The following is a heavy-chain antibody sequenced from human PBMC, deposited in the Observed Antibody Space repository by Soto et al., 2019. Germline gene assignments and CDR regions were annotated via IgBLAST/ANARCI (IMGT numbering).Heavy chain of an antibody. Sequence: PGGSLRLSCAASGFTVSSNYMSWVRQAPGKGLEWVSVIYSGGSTYYADSVKGRFTISRDNSKNTLYLQMNSLRAEDTAVYYCARADYSYYYGMDVWGQGTTVTVS. CDR3: ARADYSYYYGMDV. CDR1: GFTVSSNY. J-gene: IGHJ6*02. V-gene: IGHV3-53*01. CDR2: IYSGGST.